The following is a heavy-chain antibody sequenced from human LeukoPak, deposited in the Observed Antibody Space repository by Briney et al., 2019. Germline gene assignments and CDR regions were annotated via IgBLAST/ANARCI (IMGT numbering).Heavy chain of an antibody. J-gene: IGHJ6*02. CDR3: ARVEAITYYYGMDV. V-gene: IGHV3-74*01. D-gene: IGHD5-18*01. CDR1: GFTFSNHW. CDR2: INGDGSTT. Sequence: PGGSLRLSCAASGFTFSNHWMHWVRQAPGKGLVWVSNINGDGSTTRYADSVKGRFTISRDNSKNTLYLQMNSLRAEDTAVYYCARVEAITYYYGMDVWGQGTTVTVSS.